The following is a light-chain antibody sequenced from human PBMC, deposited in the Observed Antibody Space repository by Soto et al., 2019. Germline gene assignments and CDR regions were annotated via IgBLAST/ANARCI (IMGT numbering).Light chain of an antibody. J-gene: IGKJ2*01. CDR2: CAS. CDR1: QSVDNK. CDR3: QQNTNWYT. V-gene: IGKV3-15*01. Sequence: ETVMTQSPVTLSVSPGERATLSCRASQSVDNKLAWYQHKPGPAPRLLIYCASSRATGIPARFSGSGSGSDFTITSSSLQSEEFADYFCQQNTNWYTYGQGTKLEIK.